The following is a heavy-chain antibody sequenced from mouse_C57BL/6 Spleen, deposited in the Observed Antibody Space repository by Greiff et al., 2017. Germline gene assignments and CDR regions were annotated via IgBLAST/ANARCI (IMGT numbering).Heavy chain of an antibody. CDR3: ARHYGSSYDWYFDV. D-gene: IGHD1-1*01. J-gene: IGHJ1*03. Sequence: VKLQESGPGLVAPSQSLSITCTVSGFSLTSYGVHWVRQPPGKGLEWLVVIWSDGSTTYNSALKSRLSISKDNSKSQVFLKMNSLQTDDTAMYYCARHYGSSYDWYFDVWGTGTTVTVSS. V-gene: IGHV2-6-1*01. CDR2: IWSDGST. CDR1: GFSLTSYG.